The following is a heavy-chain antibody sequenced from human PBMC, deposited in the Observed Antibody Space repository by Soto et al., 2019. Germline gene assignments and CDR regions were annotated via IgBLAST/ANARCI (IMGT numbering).Heavy chain of an antibody. Sequence: ASVKVSCKVSGYTLTELSMHWVRQAPGKGLEWMGGFDPEDGETIYAQKFQGRVTMTEDTSTDTAYMELSSLRSEDTAVYYCAVSTPGGYYDSSGYPSLQHAFDIWGQGTMVTVS. D-gene: IGHD3-22*01. CDR2: FDPEDGET. J-gene: IGHJ3*02. CDR1: GYTLTELS. CDR3: AVSTPGGYYDSSGYPSLQHAFDI. V-gene: IGHV1-24*01.